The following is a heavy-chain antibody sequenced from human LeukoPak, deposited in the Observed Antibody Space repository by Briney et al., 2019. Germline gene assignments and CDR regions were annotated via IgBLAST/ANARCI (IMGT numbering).Heavy chain of an antibody. V-gene: IGHV4-34*01. J-gene: IGHJ6*03. CDR2: INHSGST. CDR1: GGSFSGYY. D-gene: IGHD4-11*01. Sequence: SETLSLTCAVYGGSFSGYYWSWIRQPPGKGLEWIGEINHSGSTNYNPSLKSRVTISVDTSKNQFSLKLSSVTAADTAVYYCARELTTVRYYYYYYMDVWGKGTTVTVSS. CDR3: ARELTTVRYYYYYYMDV.